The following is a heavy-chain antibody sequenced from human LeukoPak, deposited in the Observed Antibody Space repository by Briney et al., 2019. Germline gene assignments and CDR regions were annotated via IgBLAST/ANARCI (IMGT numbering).Heavy chain of an antibody. V-gene: IGHV3-7*03. CDR2: IKQDGSEK. D-gene: IGHD5/OR15-5a*01. CDR1: GFTFSSYW. CDR3: ASAAGNSVY. Sequence: PGGSLRLSCAASGFTFSSYWMSWVRQAPGKGLEWVANIKQDGSEKYYVDSVKGRFTISRDSAQSSLYLQMNSLRAEETAVYYCASAAGNSVYWGQGTLVTVSS. J-gene: IGHJ4*02.